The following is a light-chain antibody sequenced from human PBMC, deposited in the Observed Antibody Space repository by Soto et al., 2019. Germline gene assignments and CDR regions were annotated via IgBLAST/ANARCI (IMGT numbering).Light chain of an antibody. J-gene: IGLJ1*01. CDR3: CSYTGSSNYV. CDR1: SSNIGSNT. CDR2: KVT. Sequence: QPVLTQPPSASGTPGQRVTISCSGSSSNIGSNTVNWYQQHPGKAPKLVIYKVTNRPSGVSNRFSGSRSGNTASLTISGLQAEDEADYYCCSYTGSSNYVFGTGTKLTVL. V-gene: IGLV1-44*01.